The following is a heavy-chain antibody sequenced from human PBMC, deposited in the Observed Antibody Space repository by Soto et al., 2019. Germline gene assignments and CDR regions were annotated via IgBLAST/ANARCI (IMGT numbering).Heavy chain of an antibody. CDR1: ADTFTSYF. J-gene: IGHJ5*02. CDR2: INPNGGST. Sequence: VQLVQSGAEVRKPGASVKVSCKAPADTFTSYFINWVRQTPGQGLEWMGIINPNGGSTRYAQKFRDRVTLTRATPASTVYTGMRNLTSADTALYFWARSSGGVYGIIIGGTNWFGPWGQGTRVTVSS. D-gene: IGHD3-10*01. V-gene: IGHV1-46*01. CDR3: ARSSGGVYGIIIGGTNWFGP.